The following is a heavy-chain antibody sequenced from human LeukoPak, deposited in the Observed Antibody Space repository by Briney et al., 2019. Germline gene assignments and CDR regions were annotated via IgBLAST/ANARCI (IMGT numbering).Heavy chain of an antibody. CDR3: ARRNY. CDR2: INSDGSST. Sequence: GGSLRLSCAASGFTFSSYWMHWVRQAPGKVLVWVSRINSDGSSTTYAASVKGRFTISRDNAKNTLYLQMNSLRAEDTAVYYCARRNYWGQGSLVTVSS. CDR1: GFTFSSYW. V-gene: IGHV3-74*01. J-gene: IGHJ4*02.